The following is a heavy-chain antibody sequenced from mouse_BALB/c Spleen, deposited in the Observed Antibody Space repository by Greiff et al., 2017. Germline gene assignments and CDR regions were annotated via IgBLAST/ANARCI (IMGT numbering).Heavy chain of an antibody. D-gene: IGHD3-1*01. J-gene: IGHJ3*01. CDR2: IYPGNSDT. CDR3: TRGGSSCYGFAY. Sequence: EVQLQQSGTVLARPGASVKMSCKASGYSFTSYWMHWVKQRPGQGLEWIGAIYPGNSDTSYNQKFKGKAKLTAVTSASTAYMELSSLTNEDSAVYYCTRGGSSCYGFAYWGQGTLVTVSA. CDR1: GYSFTSYW. V-gene: IGHV1-5*01.